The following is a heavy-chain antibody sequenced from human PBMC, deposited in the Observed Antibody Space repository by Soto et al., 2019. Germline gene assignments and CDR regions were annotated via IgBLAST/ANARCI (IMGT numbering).Heavy chain of an antibody. J-gene: IGHJ6*02. CDR3: ARDKYYDFWSGYYYYYGMDV. D-gene: IGHD3-3*01. CDR1: GYTFTSYA. V-gene: IGHV1-3*01. Sequence: ASVKVSCKASGYTFTSYAMHWVRQAPGQRLEWMGWINAGNGNTKYSQKFQGRVTITRDTSASTAYMELSSLRSEDTAVYYCARDKYYDFWSGYYYYYGMDVWVQGTTVTVSS. CDR2: INAGNGNT.